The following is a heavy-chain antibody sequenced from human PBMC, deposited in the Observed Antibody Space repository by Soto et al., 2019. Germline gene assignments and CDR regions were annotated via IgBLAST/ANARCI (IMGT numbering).Heavy chain of an antibody. CDR3: AKENGYSSSWFEFDY. V-gene: IGHV3-23*01. CDR1: GFTFSSDA. Sequence: GGSLRLSCVASGFTFSSDAMSWVRQAPGKGLEWVSAISGSGGSTYYADSVKGRFTISRDNSKNTLYLQMNSLRAEDTAVYYCAKENGYSSSWFEFDYWGQGTLVTVSS. D-gene: IGHD6-13*01. J-gene: IGHJ4*02. CDR2: ISGSGGST.